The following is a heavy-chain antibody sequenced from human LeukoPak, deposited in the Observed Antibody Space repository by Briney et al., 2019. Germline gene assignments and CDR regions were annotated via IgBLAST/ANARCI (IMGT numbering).Heavy chain of an antibody. CDR1: GFTFSDYY. V-gene: IGHV3-11*04. D-gene: IGHD3-22*01. CDR3: ARDYYDSSGLDY. Sequence: SGGSLRLSCAASGFTFSDYYMSWIRQAPGKGLEWLSYISSSASTIYYADSVKGRFTISRDNAKKSLYLQMNSLRAEDTAVYYCARDYYDSSGLDYWGQGTLVTVSS. J-gene: IGHJ4*02. CDR2: ISSSASTI.